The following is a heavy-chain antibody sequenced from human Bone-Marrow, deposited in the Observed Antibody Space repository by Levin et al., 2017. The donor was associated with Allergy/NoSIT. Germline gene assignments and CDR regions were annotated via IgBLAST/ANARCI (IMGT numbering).Heavy chain of an antibody. D-gene: IGHD6-6*01. V-gene: IGHV3-15*07. CDR2: IKSISDGGTT. J-gene: IGHJ4*02. CDR1: GFSFTNAW. Sequence: GGSLRLSCAASGFSFTNAWMNWVRQAPGKGLEWVGRIKSISDGGTTDYAAPVKGRFTISRDDSKNTLFLQINSLKTEDTAVYYCTTDGAGQLVQPCWGQGTLVTVSS. CDR3: TTDGAGQLVQPC.